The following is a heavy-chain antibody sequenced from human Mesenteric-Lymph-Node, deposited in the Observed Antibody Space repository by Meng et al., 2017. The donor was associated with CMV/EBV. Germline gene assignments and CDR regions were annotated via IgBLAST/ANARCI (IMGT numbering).Heavy chain of an antibody. J-gene: IGHJ6*02. CDR2: ISGSGGST. CDR3: ARDAIVVVPAADYYYYGMDV. D-gene: IGHD2-2*01. CDR1: GFTFSSYA. V-gene: IGHV3-23*01. Sequence: GESLKISCAASGFTFSSYAMSWVRQAPGKGLEWVSAISGSGGSTYYADSVKGRFTISRDNSKNTLYLQMNSLRAEDTAVYYCARDAIVVVPAADYYYYGMDVWGQGTTVTVSS.